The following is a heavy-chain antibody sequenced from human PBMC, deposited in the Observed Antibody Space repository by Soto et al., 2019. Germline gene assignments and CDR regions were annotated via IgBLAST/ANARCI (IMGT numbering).Heavy chain of an antibody. CDR1: GGSLSSGDYY. J-gene: IGHJ4*02. CDR2: IYYSGST. CDR3: ARGAEGYGDSQPTDY. Sequence: SENLSLTCTGSGGSLSSGDYYWGWIRQPPGKGLEWIGYIYYSGSTYYNPSLKSRVTISVDTSKNQFSLKLSSVTAADTAVYYCARGAEGYGDSQPTDYWGQGTLVTVSS. D-gene: IGHD4-17*01. V-gene: IGHV4-30-4*01.